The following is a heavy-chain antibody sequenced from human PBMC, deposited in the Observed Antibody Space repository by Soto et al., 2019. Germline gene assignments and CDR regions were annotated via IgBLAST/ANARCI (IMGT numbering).Heavy chain of an antibody. D-gene: IGHD5-12*01. CDR3: AGGGGPDIAYGMDV. J-gene: IGHJ6*02. V-gene: IGHV4-4*02. CDR1: GGSISSINW. CDR2: IYHSGST. Sequence: QVQLQESGPGLVKPSGTLSLTCAVSGGSISSINWWSWVRQPPGKGLKWIGEIYHSGSTTYNPSLKRRVTISVDKSKNQFSLKLKSVTAAGTAIYYCAGGGGPDIAYGMDVWGQGTTVIVSS.